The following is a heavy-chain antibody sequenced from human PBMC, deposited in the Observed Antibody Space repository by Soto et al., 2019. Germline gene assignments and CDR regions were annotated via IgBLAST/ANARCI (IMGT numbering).Heavy chain of an antibody. Sequence: QERLVESGGGVVHPGTSLRLSCTASEFTFSHYPLQCIRQAPGRGLEWVAGISSDGSLEYYADSVKGRFTISRDNSNNTLFLQMNGLKPADTALYYCARDPATIPGSSTLYIFSGLDVWGQGTTVTVSS. CDR1: EFTFSHYP. V-gene: IGHV3-30-3*01. CDR3: ARDPATIPGSSTLYIFSGLDV. J-gene: IGHJ6*02. D-gene: IGHD6-6*01. CDR2: ISSDGSLE.